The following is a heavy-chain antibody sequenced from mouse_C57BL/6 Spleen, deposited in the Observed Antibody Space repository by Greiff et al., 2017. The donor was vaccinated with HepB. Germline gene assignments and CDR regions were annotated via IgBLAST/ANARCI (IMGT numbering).Heavy chain of an antibody. J-gene: IGHJ4*01. Sequence: EVKLMESGGGLVKPGGSLKLSCAASGFTFSSYTMSWVRQTPEKRLEWVATISGGGGNTYYPDSVKGRFTISRDNAKNTLYLQMSSLRSEDTALYYCARHYDGSSYYAMDYWGQGTSVTVSS. D-gene: IGHD1-1*01. V-gene: IGHV5-9*01. CDR2: ISGGGGNT. CDR1: GFTFSSYT. CDR3: ARHYDGSSYYAMDY.